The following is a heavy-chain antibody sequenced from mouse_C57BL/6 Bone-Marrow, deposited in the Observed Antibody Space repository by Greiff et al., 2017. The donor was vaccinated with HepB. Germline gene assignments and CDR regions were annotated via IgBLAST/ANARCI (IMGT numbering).Heavy chain of an antibody. CDR1: GYTFTDYY. D-gene: IGHD2-2*01. CDR3: ARLGAIYYGYDGFAY. J-gene: IGHJ3*01. CDR2: IYPGSGNT. Sequence: QVQLQQSGAELVRPGASVKLSCKASGYTFTDYYINWVKQRPGQGLEWIARIYPGSGNTYYNEKFKGKATLTAEKSSSTAYMQLSSLTAEDSAVYCCARLGAIYYGYDGFAYWGQGTLVTVSA. V-gene: IGHV1-76*01.